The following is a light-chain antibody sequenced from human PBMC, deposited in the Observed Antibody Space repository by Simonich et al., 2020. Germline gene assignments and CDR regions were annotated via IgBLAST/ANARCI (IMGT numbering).Light chain of an antibody. V-gene: IGKV2D-29*02. J-gene: IGKJ1*01. CDR3: MQSIQLPIT. Sequence: DIVMTQTPLSLSVTPGQPASISCKSSQSLLHSDGKTYLYWYLQKPGQSPQLWIYEVSNRFSGVPDRFSGSGSGTDFTLKISRVEAEDVGVYYCMQSIQLPITFGQGTKVEIK. CDR2: EVS. CDR1: QSLLHSDGKTY.